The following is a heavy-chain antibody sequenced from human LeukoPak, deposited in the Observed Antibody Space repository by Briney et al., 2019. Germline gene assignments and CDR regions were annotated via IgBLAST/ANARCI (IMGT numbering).Heavy chain of an antibody. CDR2: MYYSGST. CDR1: GGSISSGDYS. Sequence: SETLSLTCAVSGGSISSGDYSWSWIRQPPGKGLEWIGYMYYSGSTYSNLSLKSRVTISVDTSKNQFSLKLSSVTAADTAVYYCARGLDTNDWSDAFDIWGQGTMVTVSS. J-gene: IGHJ3*02. V-gene: IGHV4-30-4*07. CDR3: ARGLDTNDWSDAFDI. D-gene: IGHD2-21*01.